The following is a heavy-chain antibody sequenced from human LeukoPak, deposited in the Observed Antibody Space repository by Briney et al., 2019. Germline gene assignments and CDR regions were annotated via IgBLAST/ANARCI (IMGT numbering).Heavy chain of an antibody. D-gene: IGHD3-16*02. V-gene: IGHV1-69*06. Sequence: AAVKVSCKASGGTFSSYAISWVRQAPGQGLEWMGGIIPIFGTANYAQKFQGRVTITADKSTSTAYMELSSLRSEDTAVYYCAMGDYVWGSYRRHFDYWGQGTLVTVSS. CDR1: GGTFSSYA. J-gene: IGHJ4*02. CDR2: IIPIFGTA. CDR3: AMGDYVWGSYRRHFDY.